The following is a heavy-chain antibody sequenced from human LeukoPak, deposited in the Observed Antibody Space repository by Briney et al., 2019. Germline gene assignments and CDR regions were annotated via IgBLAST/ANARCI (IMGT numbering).Heavy chain of an antibody. V-gene: IGHV3-33*01. CDR3: ARRRGDGYSYGVRDAFDM. CDR2: IWYDGSNK. CDR1: GFTFSSYG. J-gene: IGHJ3*02. D-gene: IGHD5-18*01. Sequence: PGGSLRLSCAASGFTFSSYGMHWVRQAPGKGLEWVAVIWYDGSNKYYADSVKGRFTISRDNSKNTLYLQMNSLRAEDTAVYYCARRRGDGYSYGVRDAFDMWGQGTMVTVSS.